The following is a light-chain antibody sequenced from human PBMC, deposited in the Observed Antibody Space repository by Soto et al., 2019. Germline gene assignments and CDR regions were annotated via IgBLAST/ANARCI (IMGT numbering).Light chain of an antibody. J-gene: IGKJ1*01. CDR2: GAS. CDR1: QSVSSSY. CDR3: QQYVTSPPGT. V-gene: IGKV3-20*01. Sequence: EIVLTQSPGTLSLYPGERATLSCRASQSVSSSYLAWYQQKPGQAPRLLIYGASSRATGIPDRFSGSGSGTDFTLTISRLEPGDFAVYYCQQYVTSPPGTFGQGTKVDI.